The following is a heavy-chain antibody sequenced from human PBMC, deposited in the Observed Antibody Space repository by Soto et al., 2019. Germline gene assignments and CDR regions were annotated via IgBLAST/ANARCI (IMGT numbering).Heavy chain of an antibody. CDR1: GFPFSNYA. CDR2: ISGSGDNT. D-gene: IGHD6-6*01. V-gene: IGHV3-23*01. J-gene: IGHJ4*02. CDR3: AKRPFAARHTDY. Sequence: EVQLLESGGGLVQPGGSLRLSCAASGFPFSNYAMTWVRQAPGKGLEWVSTISGSGDNTYYADSVRGRFTISRDNSKNTLYLQMNRLRADDTAVYYCAKRPFAARHTDYWGQGTLVTVSS.